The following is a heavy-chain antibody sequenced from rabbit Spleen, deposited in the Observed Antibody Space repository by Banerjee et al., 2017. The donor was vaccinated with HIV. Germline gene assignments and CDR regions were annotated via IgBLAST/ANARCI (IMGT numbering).Heavy chain of an antibody. V-gene: IGHV1S40*01. CDR2: IDISDGDT. J-gene: IGHJ2*01. Sequence: QSLEESGGDLVKPGASLALTCTASGFSFSSNWICWVRQAPGKGLEWIACIDISDGDTDYANWPKGRFTISKASSTTVTLKMTSLTAADTATYFCARNYVNVFDPWGQGTLVTVS. CDR1: GFSFSSNW. CDR3: ARNYVNVFDP. D-gene: IGHD1-1*01.